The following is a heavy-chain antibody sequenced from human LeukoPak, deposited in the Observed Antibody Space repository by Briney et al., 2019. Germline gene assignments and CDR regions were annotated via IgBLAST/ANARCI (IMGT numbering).Heavy chain of an antibody. D-gene: IGHD4-23*01. CDR3: AKDLGYGGNSPLDYYFDY. CDR2: LQYDRTNV. CDR1: RFSFSSYG. J-gene: IGHJ4*02. Sequence: GGSLRLSCAASRFSFSSYGMHWVRQAPGKGLEWVAYLQYDRTNVQYADSVRGRFTISRDNSKNILYLQMNSLRAEDTAVYYCAKDLGYGGNSPLDYYFDYWGQGTLVTVSS. V-gene: IGHV3-30*02.